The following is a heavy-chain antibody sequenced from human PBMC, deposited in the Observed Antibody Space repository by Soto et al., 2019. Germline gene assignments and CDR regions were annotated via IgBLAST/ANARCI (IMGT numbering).Heavy chain of an antibody. CDR3: ARVEHQIAEAHLGS. CDR2: ISTSGTTI. CDR1: GFIFSDYF. J-gene: IGHJ4*02. Sequence: GGSLRLSCAASGFIFSDYFMSCIRQAPGKGLEWISYISTSGTTIYYADSVKGRFTISRDNAKNSLFLQMNSLRAEDTAVYYWARVEHQIAEAHLGSWGQGTLVT. V-gene: IGHV3-11*01. D-gene: IGHD6-13*01.